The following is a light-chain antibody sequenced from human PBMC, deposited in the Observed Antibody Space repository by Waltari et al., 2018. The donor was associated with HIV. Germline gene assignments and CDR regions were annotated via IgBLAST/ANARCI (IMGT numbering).Light chain of an antibody. CDR2: NND. V-gene: IGLV1-44*01. Sequence: QSLLPQPPSASGTPGQRVTISCSGSYSNIGSNTVNWHQQLPGSAPRALIYNNDQRPSGFSDRFSGSKSGTSASLAISGLQSEEQGDYYCASWDDKLDGWVFGGGTRLTVL. J-gene: IGLJ3*02. CDR1: YSNIGSNT. CDR3: ASWDDKLDGWV.